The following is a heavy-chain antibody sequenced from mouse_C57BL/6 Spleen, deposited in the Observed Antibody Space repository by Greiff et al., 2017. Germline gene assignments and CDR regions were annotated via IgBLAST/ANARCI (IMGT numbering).Heavy chain of an antibody. CDR3: ARGRTAWGFAY. CDR2: ISYDGSN. D-gene: IGHD3-3*01. CDR1: GYSITSGYY. Sequence: EVKLQESGPGLVKPSQSLSLTCSVTGYSITSGYYWNWIRQFPGNKLEWMGYISYDGSNNYNPSLKNRISITRDTSKNQFFLKLNSVTTEDTATYYCARGRTAWGFAYWGQGTLVTVSA. J-gene: IGHJ3*01. V-gene: IGHV3-6*01.